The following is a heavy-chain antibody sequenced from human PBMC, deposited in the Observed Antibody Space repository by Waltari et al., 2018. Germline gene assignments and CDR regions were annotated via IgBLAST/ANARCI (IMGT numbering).Heavy chain of an antibody. CDR1: GYSFTSYW. D-gene: IGHD2-15*01. CDR2: IYPGDSDT. V-gene: IGHV5-51*03. CDR3: ASDIDCSGGSCYLAEYFQH. Sequence: EVQLVQSGAEVKKPGESLKISCKGSGYSFTSYWIGWVRQMPGKGLEWMGIIYPGDSDTRYSPSFQGQVTISADKSISTAYLQWSSLKASDTAMYYCASDIDCSGGSCYLAEYFQHWGQGTLVTVSS. J-gene: IGHJ1*01.